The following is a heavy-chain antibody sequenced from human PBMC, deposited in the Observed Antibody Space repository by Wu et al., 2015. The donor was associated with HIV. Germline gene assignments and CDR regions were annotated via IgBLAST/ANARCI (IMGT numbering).Heavy chain of an antibody. D-gene: IGHD5-24*01. Sequence: QVQLVQSGGEVKKPGASVKVSCKAFGYTFINYYMHWMRQAPGQGPEWVGVIDPSGGRVSYAGQFQGRVTMSRDTSTSTVSMHLTSLRSDDTAVYYCARDLSDGYKSYDAFDIWGQGTMVTVSS. V-gene: IGHV1-46*01. J-gene: IGHJ3*02. CDR1: GYTFINYY. CDR2: IDPSGGRV. CDR3: ARDLSDGYKSYDAFDI.